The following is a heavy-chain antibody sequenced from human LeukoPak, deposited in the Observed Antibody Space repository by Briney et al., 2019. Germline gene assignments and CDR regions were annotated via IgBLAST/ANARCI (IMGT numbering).Heavy chain of an antibody. CDR3: ARTSGESTAALRAPFDY. V-gene: IGHV3-21*01. CDR2: ISSSSGYK. Sequence: GGSLRLSCAVSGFTFSSYSMTWVRQAPGKGLEWVSSISSSSGYKYYADSVKGRFTISRDNAKNSLYLQMDSLRAEDAAVYYCARTSGESTAALRAPFDYWGQGTLATVSS. D-gene: IGHD6-6*01. CDR1: GFTFSSYS. J-gene: IGHJ4*02.